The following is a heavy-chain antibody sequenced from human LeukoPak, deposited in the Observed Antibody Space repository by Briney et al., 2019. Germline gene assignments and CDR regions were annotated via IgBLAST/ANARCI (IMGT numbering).Heavy chain of an antibody. CDR1: GVSFSGYY. J-gene: IGHJ3*02. Sequence: SETLSLTCAVYGVSFSGYYWSWIRQPPGKGLEWIGEINHSGSTNYNPSLKSRVTISVDTSKNQFSLKLSSVTAADTAVYYCARDVPTVQLWRTDAFDIWGQGTMVTVSS. CDR3: ARDVPTVQLWRTDAFDI. D-gene: IGHD5-18*01. CDR2: INHSGST. V-gene: IGHV4-34*01.